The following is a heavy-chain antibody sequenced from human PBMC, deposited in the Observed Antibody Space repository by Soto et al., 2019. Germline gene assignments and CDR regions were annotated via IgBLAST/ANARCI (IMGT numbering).Heavy chain of an antibody. CDR2: ISGSGGST. V-gene: IGHV3-23*01. J-gene: IGHJ5*02. D-gene: IGHD3-3*01. CDR3: AKDITISGVPPPNDWCDP. CDR1: GFTFSSYA. Sequence: EVQLLESGGGLVQPGGSLRLSCAASGFTFSSYAMSWVRQAPGKGLEWVSAISGSGGSTYYADSVKGRFTISRDNSKNTLYLQMNSLRAEDTAVYYCAKDITISGVPPPNDWCDPWGQGTLVTVSS.